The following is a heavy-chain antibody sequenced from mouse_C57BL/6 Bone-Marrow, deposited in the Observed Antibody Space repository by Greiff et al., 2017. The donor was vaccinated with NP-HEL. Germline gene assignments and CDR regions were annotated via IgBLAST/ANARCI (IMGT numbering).Heavy chain of an antibody. CDR2: ISDGGSYT. D-gene: IGHD2-4*01. V-gene: IGHV5-4*01. J-gene: IGHJ2*01. Sequence: EVQGVESGGGLVKPGGSLKLSCAASGFTFSSYAMSWVRQTPEKRLEWVATISDGGSYTYYPDNVKGRFTISRDNAKNNLYLQMSHLKSEDTAMYYCAREGVYYDPPDYWGQGTTLTVSS. CDR3: AREGVYYDPPDY. CDR1: GFTFSSYA.